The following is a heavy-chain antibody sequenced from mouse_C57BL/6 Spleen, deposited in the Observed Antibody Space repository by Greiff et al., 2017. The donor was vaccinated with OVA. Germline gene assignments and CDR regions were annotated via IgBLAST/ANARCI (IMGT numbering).Heavy chain of an antibody. CDR1: GYTFTSYG. V-gene: IGHV1-81*01. Sequence: LVESGAELARPGASVKLSCKASGYTFTSYGISWVKQRTGQGLEWIGELYPRSGNTHYNEKFKGKATLTADKSSSTAYMELRSLTSEDSAVYFCARGGYPHAMDYWGQGTSVTVSS. CDR3: ARGGYPHAMDY. J-gene: IGHJ4*01. D-gene: IGHD2-2*01. CDR2: LYPRSGNT.